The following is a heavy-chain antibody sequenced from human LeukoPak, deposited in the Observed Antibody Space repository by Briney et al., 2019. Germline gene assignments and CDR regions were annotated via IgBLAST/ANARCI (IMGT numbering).Heavy chain of an antibody. D-gene: IGHD2-21*02. CDR3: AREGCGGDCSNWFDP. Sequence: ASVKVSCKASGYTFTSYYMHWVRQAPGQGLEWMGIINPSGGSTSYAQKFQGRVTMTRDTSTSTVYMELGSLRSEDTAVYYCAREGCGGDCSNWFDPWGQGTLVTVSS. CDR1: GYTFTSYY. V-gene: IGHV1-46*01. J-gene: IGHJ5*02. CDR2: INPSGGST.